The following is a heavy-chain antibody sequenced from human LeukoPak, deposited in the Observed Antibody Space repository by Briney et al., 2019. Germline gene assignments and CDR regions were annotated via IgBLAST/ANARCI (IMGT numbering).Heavy chain of an antibody. CDR3: ARDLKMGYSSGRYSWGTGSSNDY. Sequence: GASVKVSCKASGYSFVLYGISWVRQAPGEGLEWMGWISAYNGNTNYAQKLQGRVTMTTDTSTSTAYMELRSLRSDDTAVYYCARDLKMGYSSGRYSWGTGSSNDYWGQGTLLTVSS. V-gene: IGHV1-18*01. J-gene: IGHJ4*02. CDR2: ISAYNGNT. D-gene: IGHD6-19*01. CDR1: GYSFVLYG.